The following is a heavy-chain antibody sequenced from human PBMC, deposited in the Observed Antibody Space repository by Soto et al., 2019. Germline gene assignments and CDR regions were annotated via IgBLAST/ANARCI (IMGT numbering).Heavy chain of an antibody. Sequence: GESLKISCKGSGCNFTSYWIAWVRQMPGKGLEWMGIIYPGDSDTRYSPSFQGQVTISADKSISTAFLQWSRLKASDTAIFYCARTYYYDSSDYYPFDFWGQGTLVTVSS. CDR3: ARTYYYDSSDYYPFDF. CDR1: GCNFTSYW. D-gene: IGHD3-22*01. J-gene: IGHJ4*02. V-gene: IGHV5-51*01. CDR2: IYPGDSDT.